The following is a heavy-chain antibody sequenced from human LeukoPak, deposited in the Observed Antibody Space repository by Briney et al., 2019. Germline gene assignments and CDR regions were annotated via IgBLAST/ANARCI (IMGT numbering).Heavy chain of an antibody. CDR2: INGDGSST. D-gene: IGHD6-6*01. J-gene: IGHJ5*01. Sequence: PGGSLRLSCAASGFTFNSYWMHWVRQTPGEGLVWVSRINGDGSSTSYADSVKGRFTISRDNAKNTLYLQMNSLRAEDTALYYCARGVYMSSVAFDSWGQGTLVTVSS. CDR1: GFTFNSYW. V-gene: IGHV3-74*01. CDR3: ARGVYMSSVAFDS.